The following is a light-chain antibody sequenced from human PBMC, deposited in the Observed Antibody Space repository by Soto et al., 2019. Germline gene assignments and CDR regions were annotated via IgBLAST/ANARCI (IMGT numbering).Light chain of an antibody. CDR3: QQYNIYSWT. J-gene: IGKJ1*01. Sequence: DIQMTQSPSTLSASVGDRVTITCRASQSINSWLAWFQQKPGKAPKLLIYKASSLESGVPSRFSCSGSETEFTLTISSLQPDDFATYFCQQYNIYSWTFGQGTKVEI. V-gene: IGKV1-5*03. CDR1: QSINSW. CDR2: KAS.